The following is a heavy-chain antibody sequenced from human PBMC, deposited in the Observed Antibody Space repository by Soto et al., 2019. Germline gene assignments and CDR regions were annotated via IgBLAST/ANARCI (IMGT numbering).Heavy chain of an antibody. CDR2: INPNSGGT. D-gene: IGHD1-20*01. CDR3: ARDHASITGTTSFDY. CDR1: GYTFTGYY. V-gene: IGHV1-2*04. Sequence: ASVKASCKASGYTFTGYYMHWVRQAPGQGLEWMGWINPNSGGTNYAQKFQGWVTMTRDTSISTAYMELSRLRSDDTAVYYCARDHASITGTTSFDYWGQGTLVTVSS. J-gene: IGHJ4*02.